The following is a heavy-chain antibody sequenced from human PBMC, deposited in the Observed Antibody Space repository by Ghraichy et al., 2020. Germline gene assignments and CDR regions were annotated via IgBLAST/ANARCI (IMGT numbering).Heavy chain of an antibody. J-gene: IGHJ6*02. CDR1: GDSVSSNSAA. D-gene: IGHD6-19*01. Sequence: SQTLSLTCAISGDSVSSNSAAWNWIRQSPSRGLEWLGRTYYRSKWYNDYAVSVKSRITINPDTSKNQFSLQLNSVTPEDTAVYYCARGEENSSGWYVFKNYYYYGMDVWGQGTTVTVSS. CDR3: ARGEENSSGWYVFKNYYYYGMDV. CDR2: TYYRSKWYN. V-gene: IGHV6-1*01.